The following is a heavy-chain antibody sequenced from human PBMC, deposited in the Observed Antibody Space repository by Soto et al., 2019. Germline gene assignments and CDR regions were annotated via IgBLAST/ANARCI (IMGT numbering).Heavy chain of an antibody. CDR2: ISGSGGST. CDR1: GFTFSSYA. J-gene: IGHJ4*02. V-gene: IGHV3-23*01. Sequence: EVQLLESGGGLVQPGGSLRLSCAASGFTFSSYAMSWVRQAPGKGLEWVSAISGSGGSTYYTDSVKGRFTISRDNSKNTLYLQMNSLRAEDTAVYYCAKSGPSIMIVEDITEDYFDYWGQGTLVTVSS. D-gene: IGHD3-22*01. CDR3: AKSGPSIMIVEDITEDYFDY.